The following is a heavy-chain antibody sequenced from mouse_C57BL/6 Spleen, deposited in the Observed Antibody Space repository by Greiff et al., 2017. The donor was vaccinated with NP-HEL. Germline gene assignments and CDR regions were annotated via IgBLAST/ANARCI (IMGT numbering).Heavy chain of an antibody. CDR1: GYSFTGYF. CDR3: ARSGDYYGWDFDY. J-gene: IGHJ2*01. V-gene: IGHV1-20*01. Sequence: VQLQQSGPELVKPGDSVKISCKASGYSFTGYFMNWVMQSHGKSLEWIGRINPYNGDTFYNQKFKGKATLTVDKSSSTAHMELRSLTSEDSAVYYCARSGDYYGWDFDYWGQGTTLTVSS. D-gene: IGHD1-1*01. CDR2: INPYNGDT.